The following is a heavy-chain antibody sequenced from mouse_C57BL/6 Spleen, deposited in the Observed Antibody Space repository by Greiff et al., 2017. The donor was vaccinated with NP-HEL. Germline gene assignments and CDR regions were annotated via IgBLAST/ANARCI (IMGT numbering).Heavy chain of an antibody. CDR3: ARIPDSSGYLDY. V-gene: IGHV1-61*01. CDR2: IYPSDSET. D-gene: IGHD3-2*02. CDR1: GYTFTSYW. Sequence: QVQLQQPGAELVRPGSAVKLSCKASGYTFTSYWMDWVKQRPGQGLEWIGNIYPSDSETHYNQKFKDKATLTVDKSSSTAYMQLSSLTSEDSAVYYCARIPDSSGYLDYWGQCTTLTVSS. J-gene: IGHJ2*01.